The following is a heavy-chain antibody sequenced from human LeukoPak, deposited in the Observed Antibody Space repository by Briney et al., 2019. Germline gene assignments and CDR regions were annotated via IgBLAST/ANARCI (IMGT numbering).Heavy chain of an antibody. CDR3: ARDDSSLFRMNYYDSSGSNGTDAFDI. J-gene: IGHJ3*02. CDR1: GFTFSYYY. Sequence: GSLRLSCAASGFTFSYYYMSWIRQAPGKGLEWVSFICCSCSTIYYGGSVKGRFTISRDNAKNSLYLQMNSLRAEDTAVYYCARDDSSLFRMNYYDSSGSNGTDAFDIWGQGTMVTVSS. D-gene: IGHD3-22*01. V-gene: IGHV3-11*04. CDR2: ICCSCSTI.